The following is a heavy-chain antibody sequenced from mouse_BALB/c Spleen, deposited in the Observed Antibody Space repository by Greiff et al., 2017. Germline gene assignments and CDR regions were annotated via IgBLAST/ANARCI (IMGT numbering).Heavy chain of an antibody. J-gene: IGHJ4*01. Sequence: EVQVVESGPELVKPGASVKMSCKASGYTFTSYVMHWVKQKPGQGLEWIGYINPYNDGTKYNEKFKGKATLTSDKSSSTAYMELSSLTSEDSAVYYCARETARYAMDYWGQGTSVTVSS. CDR3: ARETARYAMDY. CDR2: INPYNDGT. D-gene: IGHD3-2*01. CDR1: GYTFTSYV. V-gene: IGHV1-14*01.